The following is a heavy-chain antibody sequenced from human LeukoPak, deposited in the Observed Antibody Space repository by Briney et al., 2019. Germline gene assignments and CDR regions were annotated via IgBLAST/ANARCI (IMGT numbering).Heavy chain of an antibody. D-gene: IGHD1-14*01. CDR1: GGSISSDY. CDR3: AGDHNIGSTYYYYYMDV. CDR2: IYYSGST. V-gene: IGHV4-59*12. Sequence: SETLSLTCTVSGGSISSDYWSWVRQPPQKRLWWIGDIYYSGSTNYNPSLKSRVTMSVDTSKNQFYLKLRSVTAADKAVYYCAGDHNIGSTYYYYYMDVWGKGTTVTTSS. J-gene: IGHJ6*03.